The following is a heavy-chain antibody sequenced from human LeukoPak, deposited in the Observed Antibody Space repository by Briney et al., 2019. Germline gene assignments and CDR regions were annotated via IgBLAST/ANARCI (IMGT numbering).Heavy chain of an antibody. CDR3: VKDFVGVEEF. V-gene: IGHV3-74*01. CDR2: INEEGTTI. D-gene: IGHD3-16*01. J-gene: IGHJ4*02. CDR1: GFTLSSYW. Sequence: GGSLRLSCAASGFTLSSYWMHWVRQAPGKGLVWVSRINEEGTTINYADSVRGRFTISRDIAKNTLYLQMNSLRPEDTAWYHCVKDFVGVEEFWGQGTLVTVSS.